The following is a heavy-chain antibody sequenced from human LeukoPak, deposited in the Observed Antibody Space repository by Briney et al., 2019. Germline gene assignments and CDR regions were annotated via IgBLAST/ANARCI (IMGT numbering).Heavy chain of an antibody. V-gene: IGHV3-30*18. CDR1: GFTFSSYG. D-gene: IGHD2-21*02. Sequence: PGKSLRLSCAASGFTFSSYGMHWVRQAPGKGLEWVAVISYDGSNKYHADSVKGRFTISRDNSKNTLYLQMNSLRAEDTAVYYCAKNYWGDWIWGQGTMVTVSS. CDR3: AKNYWGDWI. CDR2: ISYDGSNK. J-gene: IGHJ3*02.